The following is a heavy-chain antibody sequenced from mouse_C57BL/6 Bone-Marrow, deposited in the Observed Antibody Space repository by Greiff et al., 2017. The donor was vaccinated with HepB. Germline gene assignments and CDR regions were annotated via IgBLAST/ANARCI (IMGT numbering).Heavy chain of an antibody. D-gene: IGHD1-1*01. Sequence: EVKLVESGGGLVKPGGSLKLSCAASGFTFSSYAMSWVRQTPEKRLEWVATISDGGSYTYYPDNVKGRFTITRDNAKNNLYLQMSHLKSEDTAMYYCARRYYGSSFYFDYWGQGTTRTVSS. J-gene: IGHJ2*01. CDR3: ARRYYGSSFYFDY. V-gene: IGHV5-4*03. CDR2: ISDGGSYT. CDR1: GFTFSSYA.